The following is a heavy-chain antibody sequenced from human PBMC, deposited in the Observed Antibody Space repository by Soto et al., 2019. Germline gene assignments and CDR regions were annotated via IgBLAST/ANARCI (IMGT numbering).Heavy chain of an antibody. V-gene: IGHV3-21*01. Sequence: GGSLRLSCAASGFTFSSYSMNWVRQAPGKGLEWVSSISSSSSYIYYADSVKGRFTISRDNAKNSLYLQMNSLRAEDTAVYYCARGRGLTGPALEDYWGQGTLVTVSS. CDR2: ISSSSSYI. J-gene: IGHJ4*02. D-gene: IGHD3-9*01. CDR3: ARGRGLTGPALEDY. CDR1: GFTFSSYS.